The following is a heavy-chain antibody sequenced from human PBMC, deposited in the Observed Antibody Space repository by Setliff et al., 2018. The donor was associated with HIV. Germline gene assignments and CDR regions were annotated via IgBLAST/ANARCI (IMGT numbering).Heavy chain of an antibody. CDR2: ISSSGSTI. J-gene: IGHJ4*02. CDR1: GFTFSSYG. Sequence: LRLSCAASGFTFSSYGMSWVRQAPGKGLEWLSYISSSGSTIYYADSVKGRFIISRDDSKNMLYLQMNTLKTEDTAVYYCVTLPLLGAGYSQNFDYWGQGRMVTVSS. D-gene: IGHD2-15*01. CDR3: VTLPLLGAGYSQNFDY. V-gene: IGHV3-48*03.